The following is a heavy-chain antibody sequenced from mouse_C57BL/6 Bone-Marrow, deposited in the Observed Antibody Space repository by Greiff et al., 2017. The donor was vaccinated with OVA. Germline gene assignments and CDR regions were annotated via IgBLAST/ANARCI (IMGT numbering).Heavy chain of an antibody. Sequence: QVQLQQPGAELVRPGSSVKLSCKASGYTFTSYWMDWVKQRPGQGLEWIGNIYPSDSETHYNQKFKDKAPLTVDKSSSTAYMQLSSLTSEDSAVYYCARGGYYKCAMGYWGQGTSVTVSS. V-gene: IGHV1-61*01. CDR2: IYPSDSET. CDR3: ARGGYYKCAMGY. J-gene: IGHJ4*01. CDR1: GYTFTSYW. D-gene: IGHD2-12*01.